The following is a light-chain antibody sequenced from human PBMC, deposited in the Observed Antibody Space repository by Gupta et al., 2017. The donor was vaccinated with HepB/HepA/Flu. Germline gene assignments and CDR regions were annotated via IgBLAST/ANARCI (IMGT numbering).Light chain of an antibody. CDR3: VQGTYWPT. V-gene: IGKV2-30*01. CDR2: QVS. CDR1: QSLVFSDGNTF. J-gene: IGKJ4*01. Sequence: VVFTQSPLSLPVTLGQPASISCRSSQSLVFSDGNTFLHWFQQRPGQSPRRLLYQVSKRDSWVTERFSGSGSGTDFTLRISRVEAEDVAIYYCVQGTYWPTFGGGTKVEIK.